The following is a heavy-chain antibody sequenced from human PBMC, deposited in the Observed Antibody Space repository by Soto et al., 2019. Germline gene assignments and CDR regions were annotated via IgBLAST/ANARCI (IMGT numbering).Heavy chain of an antibody. CDR2: ISYDGSNK. V-gene: IGHV3-30*03. CDR1: GFTFSSYG. J-gene: IGHJ4*02. CDR3: ARVAY. Sequence: GVLRLSCAASGFTFSSYGMHWVRQAPGKGLEWVAVISYDGSNKYYADSVKGRFTISRDNSKNTLYLQMNSLRPEDTAMYYCARVAYWGPGTQVTVSS.